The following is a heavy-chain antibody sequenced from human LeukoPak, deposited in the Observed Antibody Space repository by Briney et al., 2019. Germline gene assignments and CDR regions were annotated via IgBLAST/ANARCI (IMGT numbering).Heavy chain of an antibody. CDR1: GFIVSSNY. CDR2: IYSGGST. J-gene: IGHJ4*02. Sequence: GGSLRLSCAASGFIVSSNYMSWVRQAPGRGLEWVSVIYSGGSTYYADSVKGRFTISRDNSKNALYLQMNSLRVEDTAVYYCARDRHYFDYWGQGTLVTVSS. V-gene: IGHV3-53*01. CDR3: ARDRHYFDY.